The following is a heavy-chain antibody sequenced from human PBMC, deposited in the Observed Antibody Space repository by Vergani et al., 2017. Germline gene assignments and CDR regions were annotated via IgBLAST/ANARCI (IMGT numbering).Heavy chain of an antibody. J-gene: IGHJ6*02. CDR2: ISSSSSYI. CDR3: ARESSRVATIEFYYYYGMDV. D-gene: IGHD5-12*01. CDR1: GFTFSSYS. Sequence: EVQLVESGGGLVKPGGSLRLSCAASGFTFSSYSMNWVRQAPGKGLEWVSSISSSSSYIYYADSVKGRFTISRDNAKNSLYRQMNSLRAEDTAVYYCARESSRVATIEFYYYYGMDVWGQGTTVTVSS. V-gene: IGHV3-21*01.